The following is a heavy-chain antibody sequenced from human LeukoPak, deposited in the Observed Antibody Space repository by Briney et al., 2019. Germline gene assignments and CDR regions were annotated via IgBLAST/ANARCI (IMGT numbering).Heavy chain of an antibody. Sequence: PGGSLRLSCAASGFTFSSYAMSWVRQAPGKGLEWVSAISGSGGTTYYADSVKGRFTISRDNSKNTMYLQMNSLRAEDTAVYYCAKYSHDSSGSYDYWGQGTLVTVSS. D-gene: IGHD3-22*01. J-gene: IGHJ4*02. CDR1: GFTFSSYA. CDR2: ISGSGGTT. CDR3: AKYSHDSSGSYDY. V-gene: IGHV3-23*01.